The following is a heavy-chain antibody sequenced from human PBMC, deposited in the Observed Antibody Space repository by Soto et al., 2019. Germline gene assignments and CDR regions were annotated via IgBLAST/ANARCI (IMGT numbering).Heavy chain of an antibody. CDR2: IYPGDSDT. CDR3: ARHRPDSRPYYYYYYMDG. J-gene: IGHJ6*03. D-gene: IGHD4-4*01. Sequence: PGESLKISCKGSGYSFTSYWIGWVRQMPGKGLEWMGIIYPGDSDTRYSPSFQGQVTISADKSISTAYLQWSSLKASDTAMYYCARHRPDSRPYYYYYYMDGWGKGTTVTVSS. CDR1: GYSFTSYW. V-gene: IGHV5-51*01.